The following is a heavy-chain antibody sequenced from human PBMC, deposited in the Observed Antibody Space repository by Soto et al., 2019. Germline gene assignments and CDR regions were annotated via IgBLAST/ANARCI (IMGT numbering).Heavy chain of an antibody. CDR3: AKDRWEFTRYFDS. CDR1: GFTFTNYG. D-gene: IGHD1-26*01. Sequence: QVQLVESGGGVVQPGTSLRLSCAASGFTFTNYGMHWVRQAPVKGLEWVAVISKDGNDQYFADSVKGRFSVSRDNSKNTLHLQMNSLSPEDTDVYSCAKDRWEFTRYFDSWGQGTLVLVSS. CDR2: ISKDGNDQ. V-gene: IGHV3-30*18. J-gene: IGHJ4*02.